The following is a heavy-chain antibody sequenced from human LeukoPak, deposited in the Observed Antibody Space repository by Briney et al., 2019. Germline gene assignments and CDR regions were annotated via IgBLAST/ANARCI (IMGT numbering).Heavy chain of an antibody. CDR1: GGSISSSSYY. V-gene: IGHV4-39*07. CDR3: ANLRADYGDYRD. CDR2: IYYSGST. D-gene: IGHD4-17*01. J-gene: IGHJ4*02. Sequence: SETLSLTCTVSGGSISSSSYYWGWIRQPPGKGLEWIGSIYYSGSTYYNPSLKSRVTISVDTSKNQFSLKLSSVTAADTAVYYCANLRADYGDYRDWGQGTLVTVSS.